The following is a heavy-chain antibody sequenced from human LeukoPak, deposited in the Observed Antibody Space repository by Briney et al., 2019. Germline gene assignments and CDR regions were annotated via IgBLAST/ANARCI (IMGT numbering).Heavy chain of an antibody. Sequence: GGSLRLSCAASGFSVSSNHMSWVRQAPGKGPEWVSAISGSGGSTYYADSVKGRFTISRDNSKNTLYLQMNSLRAEDTAVYYCAKTRSGWYDFDYWGQGTLVTVSS. V-gene: IGHV3-23*01. D-gene: IGHD6-19*01. CDR2: ISGSGGST. CDR1: GFSVSSNH. CDR3: AKTRSGWYDFDY. J-gene: IGHJ4*02.